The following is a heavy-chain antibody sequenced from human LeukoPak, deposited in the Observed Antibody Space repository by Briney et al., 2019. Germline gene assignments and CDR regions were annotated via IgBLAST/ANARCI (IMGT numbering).Heavy chain of an antibody. J-gene: IGHJ4*02. D-gene: IGHD1-26*01. CDR2: IRYDESNK. Sequence: GGSLRLSCAASGFTFSNAWMSWVRQAPGKGLEWVAVIRYDESNKYYADSVRGRFSISRDNSKNTLYLQMNSLRAEDTAVYYCGSDVGCTSLLTGVDSWGQGTLVTVSS. CDR1: GFTFSNAW. V-gene: IGHV3-33*01. CDR3: GSDVGCTSLLTGVDS.